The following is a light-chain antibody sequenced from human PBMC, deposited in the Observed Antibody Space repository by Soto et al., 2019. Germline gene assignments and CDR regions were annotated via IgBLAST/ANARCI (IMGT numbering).Light chain of an antibody. CDR1: QSVNKNY. V-gene: IGKV3D-20*01. CDR3: QQYGSSPYT. CDR2: DTS. J-gene: IGKJ2*01. Sequence: EVVLTQSPATLSLSPGERATLSCGASQSVNKNYLAWYQQKGGLAPRPLIYDTSTRASGIPDRFSGSGSGTDFTLTISRLEPEDFAVYYCQQYGSSPYTFGQGTKLEIK.